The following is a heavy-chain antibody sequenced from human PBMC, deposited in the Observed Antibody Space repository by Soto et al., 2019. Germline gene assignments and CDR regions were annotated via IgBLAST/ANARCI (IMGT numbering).Heavy chain of an antibody. D-gene: IGHD1-1*01. CDR1: GYTFTSHD. CDR3: ARRAETNGWNGFGADKYYFDF. V-gene: IGHV1-8*01. J-gene: IGHJ4*02. CDR2: MNPNTGNS. Sequence: ASVKVSCKAFGYTFTSHDIYWVRQATGQGLEWMGWMNPNTGNSAYAQKFQGRVTVTSDTSINTVHMELSSLRSEDTAVYYCARRAETNGWNGFGADKYYFDFWGQGTLVTSPQ.